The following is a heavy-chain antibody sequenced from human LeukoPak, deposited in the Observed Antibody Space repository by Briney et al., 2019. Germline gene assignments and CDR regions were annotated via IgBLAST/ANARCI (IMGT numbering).Heavy chain of an antibody. D-gene: IGHD3-10*01. CDR1: NFSVNNNY. J-gene: IGHJ4*02. Sequence: GGSLRLSCAASNFSVNNNYIDWVRQAPGKGLEWVSSLDNFGAKYYGDSVTGRFTVSRDLSKNTVYLQMSSLRADDTAVYYCPGGTYYGTGTRPGYLNYWGLGTLVTVSS. CDR3: PGGTYYGTGTRPGYLNY. CDR2: LDNFGAK. V-gene: IGHV3-53*01.